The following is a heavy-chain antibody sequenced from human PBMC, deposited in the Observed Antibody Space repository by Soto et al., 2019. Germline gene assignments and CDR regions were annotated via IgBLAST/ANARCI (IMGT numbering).Heavy chain of an antibody. D-gene: IGHD3-10*01. CDR1: GGSISSDY. V-gene: IGHV4-4*07. CDR2: VYTSGST. J-gene: IGHJ4*02. Sequence: SETLSLTCTVAGGSISSDYWSWIRQPAGKGLEGSGRVYTSGSTNYNRALKSRVTMSVDTSKNPFSLKLSSVTAADTAVYYCARDVADDGSRSYWGQGTLVTVSS. CDR3: ARDVADDGSRSY.